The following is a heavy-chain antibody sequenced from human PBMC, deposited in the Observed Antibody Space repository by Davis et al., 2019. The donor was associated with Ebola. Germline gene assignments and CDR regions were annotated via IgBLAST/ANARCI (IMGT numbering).Heavy chain of an antibody. CDR1: GFTFSDHY. CDR3: ARGSVGTAFRAFDM. J-gene: IGHJ3*02. Sequence: GESLKISCAASGFTFSDHYMDWVRQAPGQGMEWVARIRNKANSYTTEYAASVKGRFTILRDDSKNSHYLQMNSLETEDTAVYYCARGSVGTAFRAFDMWGQGTMVTVSS. D-gene: IGHD5-18*01. V-gene: IGHV3-72*01. CDR2: IRNKANSYTT.